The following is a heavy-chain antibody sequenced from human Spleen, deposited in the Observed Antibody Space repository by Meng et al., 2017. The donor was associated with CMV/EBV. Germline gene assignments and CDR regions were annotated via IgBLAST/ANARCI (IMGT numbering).Heavy chain of an antibody. J-gene: IGHJ4*02. CDR2: ISHSGDYI. CDR3: ARNLWNHFED. CDR1: RFSFSSYT. D-gene: IGHD1-1*01. Sequence: GESLKISCVASRFSFSSYTMNWVRQAPGKGLEWVSLISHSGDYIHYADSVKGRFTISRDNAQNSLFLQMNSLRAEDTAVYYCARNLWNHFEDWGRGTLVTVSS. V-gene: IGHV3-21*01.